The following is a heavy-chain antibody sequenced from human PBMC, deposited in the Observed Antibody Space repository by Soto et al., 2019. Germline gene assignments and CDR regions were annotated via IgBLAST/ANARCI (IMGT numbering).Heavy chain of an antibody. J-gene: IGHJ4*02. Sequence: TSETLSLTCTVSGGSITTYQWSWIRQPPGKGLEWIGGYSGFTNYYWSLKSRVTISVDTSRNQFSLKLSSVTAADTAVYYCARDKITGLFDYWGQGTLVTVSS. CDR2: YSGFT. CDR1: GGSITTYQ. CDR3: ARDKITGLFDY. V-gene: IGHV4-59*12. D-gene: IGHD2-8*02.